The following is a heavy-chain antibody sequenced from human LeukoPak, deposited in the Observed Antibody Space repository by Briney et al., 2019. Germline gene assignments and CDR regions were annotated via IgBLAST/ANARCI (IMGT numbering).Heavy chain of an antibody. V-gene: IGHV3-43D*03. CDR3: AKDEGNSVFIDY. CDR2: ISWDGGST. J-gene: IGHJ4*02. D-gene: IGHD4-23*01. Sequence: GGSLRLSCAASGFTFDDYAMHWVRQAPGKGLEWVSLISWDGGSTYYADSVKGRFTISRDNSKNSLYLQMSSLRAEDTALYYCAKDEGNSVFIDYWGQGALVTVSS. CDR1: GFTFDDYA.